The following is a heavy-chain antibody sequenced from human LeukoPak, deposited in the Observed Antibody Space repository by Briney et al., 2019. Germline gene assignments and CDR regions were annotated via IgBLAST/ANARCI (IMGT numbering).Heavy chain of an antibody. Sequence: PGGSLRLSCAASGFTFSSYAMSWVRQAPGKGLEWVSAISGSGGSAYYADSVKGRFTISRDNSKNTLYLQMNSLRAEDTAVYYCAKSQWELPQPHDAFDXWXQGTMVTVSS. CDR3: AKSQWELPQPHDAFDX. V-gene: IGHV3-23*01. J-gene: IGHJ3*01. CDR2: ISGSGGSA. CDR1: GFTFSSYA. D-gene: IGHD1-26*01.